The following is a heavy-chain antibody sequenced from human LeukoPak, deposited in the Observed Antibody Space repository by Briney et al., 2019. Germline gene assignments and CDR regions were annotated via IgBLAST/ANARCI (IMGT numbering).Heavy chain of an antibody. V-gene: IGHV4-34*01. J-gene: IGHJ4*02. CDR1: GGSFSGYY. D-gene: IGHD3-22*01. CDR2: INHSGST. CDR3: ARGPARGYGVRTGLYYFDY. Sequence: PSETLSLTCAVYGGSFSGYYWSWIRQPPGRGLEWIGEINHSGSTNYNPSLKSRVTISVDTSKNQFSLKLSSVTAVDTAVYYCARGPARGYGVRTGLYYFDYWGQGTLVTVSS.